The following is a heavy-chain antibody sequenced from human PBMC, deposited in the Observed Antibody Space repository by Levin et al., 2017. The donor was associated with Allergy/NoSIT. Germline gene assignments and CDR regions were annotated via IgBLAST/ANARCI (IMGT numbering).Heavy chain of an antibody. J-gene: IGHJ2*01. V-gene: IGHV3-23*01. CDR1: GFTFSSYA. CDR3: AKDSLYCSSTSCYAGGSFDWYFDR. Sequence: GESLKISCAASGFTFSSYAMSWVRQAPGKGLEWVSAISGSGGSTYYADSVKGRFTISRDNSKNTLYLQMNSLRAEDTAVYYCAKDSLYCSSTSCYAGGSFDWYFDRWGRGTLVTVSS. CDR2: ISGSGGST. D-gene: IGHD2-2*01.